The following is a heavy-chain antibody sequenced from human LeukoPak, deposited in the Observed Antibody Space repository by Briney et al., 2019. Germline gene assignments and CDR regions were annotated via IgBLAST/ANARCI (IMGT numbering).Heavy chain of an antibody. D-gene: IGHD6-13*01. V-gene: IGHV4-31*03. CDR2: IYDSGST. J-gene: IGHJ4*02. CDR3: ARVKYTSSWRPVDS. Sequence: SETLSLTCTVSGDSISSGGYHWNWIRQRPGKGLEWIGYIYDSGSTYYSPSLKSRLTISVDTSKNQFSLRLNSVTAADTAVYYCARVKYTSSWRPVDSWGQGALVTVSS. CDR1: GDSISSGGYH.